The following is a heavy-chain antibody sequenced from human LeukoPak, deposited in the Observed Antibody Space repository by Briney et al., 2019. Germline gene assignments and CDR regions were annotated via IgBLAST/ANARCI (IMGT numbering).Heavy chain of an antibody. V-gene: IGHV3-30*18. CDR1: GFTFSSFG. CDR2: ISFDGNNK. CDR3: AKGEYASGSYCNSPFDS. Sequence: GGSLRLSCAASGFTFSSFGMHWVRQAPGKGLEWVAVISFDGNNKYYGDSVKGRFTISRDNSKNTLYLQVNSLRAEDAAVYYCAKGEYASGSYCNSPFDSWGQGTLVTVSS. J-gene: IGHJ4*02. D-gene: IGHD3-10*01.